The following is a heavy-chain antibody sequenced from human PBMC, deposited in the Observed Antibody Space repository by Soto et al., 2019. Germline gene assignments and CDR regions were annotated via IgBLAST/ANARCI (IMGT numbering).Heavy chain of an antibody. Sequence: GGSLRLSCAASGFTFSNAWMNWVRQAPGKGLEWVGRIKSKTDGGTTDYAAPVKGRFTISRDDSKNTLYLQMNSLKTEDTAVYYCTTEVSFYYYDSSGYSPNDYWGQGTLVTVSS. CDR2: IKSKTDGGTT. J-gene: IGHJ4*02. V-gene: IGHV3-15*07. D-gene: IGHD3-22*01. CDR3: TTEVSFYYYDSSGYSPNDY. CDR1: GFTFSNAW.